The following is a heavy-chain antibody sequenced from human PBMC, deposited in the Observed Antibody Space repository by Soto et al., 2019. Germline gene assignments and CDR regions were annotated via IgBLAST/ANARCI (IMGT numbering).Heavy chain of an antibody. CDR2: ILFDGRNE. V-gene: IGHV3-30*18. CDR3: AKDKPPRNDILTGYFSGVDF. D-gene: IGHD3-9*01. J-gene: IGHJ4*02. Sequence: GGSLRLSCAASGFIFGNYAMHWVRQAPGKGLEWVALILFDGRNEYYADSVQGRFSISRDNSRNTLYLQMNNLRPEDTAVYYCAKDKPPRNDILTGYFSGVDFWGQGTRVTVSS. CDR1: GFIFGNYA.